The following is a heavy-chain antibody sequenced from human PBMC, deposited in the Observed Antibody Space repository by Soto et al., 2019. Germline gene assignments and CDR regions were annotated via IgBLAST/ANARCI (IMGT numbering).Heavy chain of an antibody. CDR2: IWYDGTNK. J-gene: IGHJ6*02. D-gene: IGHD6-13*01. Sequence: QVQLVESGGGVVQPGRSLRLSCAASGFTFSSYGMHWVRQAPGKGLEWVAVIWYDGTNKYYADSVKGRFTTSRDNSKNPPYLQMNSLSAEDTAVYYCARDRGAVAGTRYYYGMDVWGQGTTVTVSS. CDR3: ARDRGAVAGTRYYYGMDV. V-gene: IGHV3-33*01. CDR1: GFTFSSYG.